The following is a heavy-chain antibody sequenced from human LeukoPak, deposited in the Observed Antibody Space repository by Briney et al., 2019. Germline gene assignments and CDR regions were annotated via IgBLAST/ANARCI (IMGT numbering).Heavy chain of an antibody. V-gene: IGHV3-21*06. CDR2: ISTASTYT. CDR3: ARDGSGFYLYNYMDV. Sequence: GGSLRLSCAPSGLTFTDYSMNWVRQAPGKGLEWVASISTASTYTFYADSVKGRFSISRDNVRNLLYLQISSLGAEDTAVYYCARDGSGFYLYNYMDVWGKGTTVTVSS. J-gene: IGHJ6*03. D-gene: IGHD6-25*01. CDR1: GLTFTDYS.